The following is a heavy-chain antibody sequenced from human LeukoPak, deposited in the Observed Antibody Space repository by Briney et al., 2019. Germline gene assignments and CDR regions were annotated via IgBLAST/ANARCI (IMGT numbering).Heavy chain of an antibody. CDR1: GFTFSRYS. Sequence: GGSLRLSCAASGFTFSRYSMNWVRQAPGKGLEWVSYISSSSSTIYYADPVKGRFTISRDSAKNSLYLQVNSLRAEDTAVYYCATFRLYNSAPDYWGQGTLVTVSS. V-gene: IGHV3-48*01. CDR2: ISSSSSTI. CDR3: ATFRLYNSAPDY. J-gene: IGHJ4*02. D-gene: IGHD6-19*01.